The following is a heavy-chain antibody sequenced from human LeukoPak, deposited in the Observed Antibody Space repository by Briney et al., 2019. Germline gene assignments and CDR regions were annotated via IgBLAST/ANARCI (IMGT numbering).Heavy chain of an antibody. Sequence: SQTLSLTCTVSGGSISSGDYYWSWIRQPPGKGLGWIGYIYYSGSTYYNPSLKSRVTISVDTSKNQFSLKLSSVTAADTAVYYCARVLLWLRGWFDPWGQGTLVTVSS. CDR3: ARVLLWLRGWFDP. J-gene: IGHJ5*02. CDR2: IYYSGST. CDR1: GGSISSGDYY. D-gene: IGHD3-10*01. V-gene: IGHV4-30-4*01.